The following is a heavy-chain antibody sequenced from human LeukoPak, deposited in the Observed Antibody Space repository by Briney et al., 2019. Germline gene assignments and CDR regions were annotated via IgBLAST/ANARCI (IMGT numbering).Heavy chain of an antibody. D-gene: IGHD4-17*01. CDR3: SRDQLGGDPDDYYYYYMDV. J-gene: IGHJ6*03. CDR2: IRSKRYGGAI. CDR1: GFTFGDYA. V-gene: IGHV3-49*03. Sequence: GGSLRLSCTTSGFTFGDYAMSWFRQAPGKGLEWVGFIRSKRYGGAIEYVASVKGRFTISRDDSKSIAYLQMNSLKTEDTAVYYCSRDQLGGDPDDYYYYYMDVWGKGTTVTVSS.